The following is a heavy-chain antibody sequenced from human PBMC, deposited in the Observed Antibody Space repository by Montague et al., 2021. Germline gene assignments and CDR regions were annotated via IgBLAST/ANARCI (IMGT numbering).Heavy chain of an antibody. CDR1: GASITSNIYY. CDR3: ARVFSGWYVGWFDP. J-gene: IGHJ5*02. V-gene: IGHV4-39*07. Sequence: SETLSLTCTVSGASITSNIYYWGWIRQSPGKGLEWIGSIYYSGNSFYQPSLKSRITMAVDTSKNQFSLKLSSVTAADTAIYYCARVFSGWYVGWFDPWGQGTLVTVSS. D-gene: IGHD6-13*01. CDR2: IYYSGNS.